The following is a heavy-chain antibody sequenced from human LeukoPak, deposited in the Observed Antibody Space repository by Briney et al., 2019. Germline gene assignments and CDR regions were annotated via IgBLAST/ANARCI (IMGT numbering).Heavy chain of an antibody. CDR2: ISDYNGNT. J-gene: IGHJ4*02. Sequence: ASVKVSCKASGYTFTSYGISWVRQAPGQGLEGLGWISDYNGNTNYAQKLQGRVTMTTDTSTSTAYMELRSLRSDDTAVYYCARSVSTGGYFDREDYWGQGTLVTVSS. CDR1: GYTFTSYG. CDR3: ARSVSTGGYFDREDY. V-gene: IGHV1-18*01. D-gene: IGHD3-9*01.